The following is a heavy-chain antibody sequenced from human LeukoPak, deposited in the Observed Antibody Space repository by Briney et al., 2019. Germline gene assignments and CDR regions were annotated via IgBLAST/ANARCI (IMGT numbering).Heavy chain of an antibody. CDR1: GYTFTGYY. V-gene: IGHV1-2*02. CDR2: INPNSGGT. CDR3: AGGVLWFGELTDYYYMDV. D-gene: IGHD3-10*01. J-gene: IGHJ6*03. Sequence: ASVKVSCKASGYTFTGYYMHWVRQAPGQGLEWMGWINPNSGGTNYAQKFQGRVTMTRDTSISTAYMELSRLRSDDTAVYYCAGGVLWFGELTDYYYMDVWGKGTTVTVSS.